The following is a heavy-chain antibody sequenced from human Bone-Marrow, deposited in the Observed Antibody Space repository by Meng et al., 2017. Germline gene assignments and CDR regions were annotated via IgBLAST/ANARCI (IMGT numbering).Heavy chain of an antibody. Sequence: GGSLRLSCAASGFTFDDYAMHWVRQAPGKGLEWVSGISWNSGSRGYADSVKGRFTISRDNATNSLYLQMNSLRAEDTALYYCASKGTSSSYDYWGQGTLVTVSS. V-gene: IGHV3-9*01. D-gene: IGHD6-13*01. CDR1: GFTFDDYA. CDR3: ASKGTSSSYDY. J-gene: IGHJ4*02. CDR2: ISWNSGSR.